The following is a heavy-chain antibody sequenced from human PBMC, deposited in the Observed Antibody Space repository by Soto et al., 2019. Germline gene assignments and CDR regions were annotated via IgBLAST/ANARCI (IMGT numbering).Heavy chain of an antibody. J-gene: IGHJ4*02. D-gene: IGHD3-9*01. V-gene: IGHV1-18*01. Sequence: GASVKVSCKASGYTFTSYCISWVRQAPGQGLEWMGWISAYNGNTNYAQKLQGRVTMTTDTSTSTAYMELRSLRSDDTAVYYCARDLDILTGYSYFDYWGQGTLVTVSS. CDR1: GYTFTSYC. CDR2: ISAYNGNT. CDR3: ARDLDILTGYSYFDY.